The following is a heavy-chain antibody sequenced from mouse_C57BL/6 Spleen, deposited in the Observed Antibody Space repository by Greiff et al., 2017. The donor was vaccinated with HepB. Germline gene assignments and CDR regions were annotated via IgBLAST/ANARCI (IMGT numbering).Heavy chain of an antibody. Sequence: EVQLVESGEGLVKPGGSLKLSCAASGFTFSSYAMSWVRQTPEKRLEWVAYISSGGDYIYYADTVKGRFTISRDNARNTLYLQMSSLKSEDTAMYYCTRDRGTTVVASFDYWGQGTTLTVSS. J-gene: IGHJ2*01. CDR2: ISSGGDYI. V-gene: IGHV5-9-1*02. CDR1: GFTFSSYA. CDR3: TRDRGTTVVASFDY. D-gene: IGHD1-1*01.